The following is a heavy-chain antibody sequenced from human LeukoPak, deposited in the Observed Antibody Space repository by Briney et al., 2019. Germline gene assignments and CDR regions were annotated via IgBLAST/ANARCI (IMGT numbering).Heavy chain of an antibody. J-gene: IGHJ3*02. CDR3: ARAGTYCGGDCDAFDI. D-gene: IGHD2-21*01. Sequence: SVKVSCKASGGTFSSYTISWVRQAPGQGLEWMGRIIPILGIANYAQKFQGRVTITADKSTSAAYMELSSLRSEDTAVYYCARAGTYCGGDCDAFDIWGQGTMVTVSS. CDR2: IIPILGIA. CDR1: GGTFSSYT. V-gene: IGHV1-69*02.